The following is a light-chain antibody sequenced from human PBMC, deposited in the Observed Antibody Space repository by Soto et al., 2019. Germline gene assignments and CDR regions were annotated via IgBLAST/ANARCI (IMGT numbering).Light chain of an antibody. Sequence: ENVLTQSPGTLSLSPGERSTLSCRASQSVGTYLAWYQQKPGQAPRLLIFDASKRATGIPARFSGSGSGTDFTLTISRLEPEDFAVYYCQQYGRSPWTFGQGTKVDIK. CDR1: QSVGTY. CDR2: DAS. CDR3: QQYGRSPWT. J-gene: IGKJ1*01. V-gene: IGKV3-20*01.